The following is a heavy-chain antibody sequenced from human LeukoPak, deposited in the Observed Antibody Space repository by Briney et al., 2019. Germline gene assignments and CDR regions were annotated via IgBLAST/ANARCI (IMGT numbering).Heavy chain of an antibody. Sequence: PGGSLRLSCAASGFTFSSYGMSWVRQAPGKGLEWVSIISGSGDSTYYADSVKGRFTISRDNSKNTLYLQMSSLRAEGTAIYYCAKLRSPYVSGNEGFWGQGTLVTVSS. CDR1: GFTFSSYG. CDR3: AKLRSPYVSGNEGF. CDR2: ISGSGDST. J-gene: IGHJ4*02. D-gene: IGHD3-10*01. V-gene: IGHV3-23*01.